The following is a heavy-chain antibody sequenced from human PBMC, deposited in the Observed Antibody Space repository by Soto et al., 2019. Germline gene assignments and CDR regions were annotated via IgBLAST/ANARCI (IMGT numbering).Heavy chain of an antibody. D-gene: IGHD6-19*01. J-gene: IGHJ4*02. V-gene: IGHV3-23*01. Sequence: PGGSLRLSCAASGFTFSSYAMSWVRQAPGKGLEWVSAISGSGGSTYYADCVKGRFTISRDNSKNTLYLQMNSLRAEDTAVYYCAKEIPSSVWHEEYYFDYWGQGTLVTVSS. CDR3: AKEIPSSVWHEEYYFDY. CDR1: GFTFSSYA. CDR2: ISGSGGST.